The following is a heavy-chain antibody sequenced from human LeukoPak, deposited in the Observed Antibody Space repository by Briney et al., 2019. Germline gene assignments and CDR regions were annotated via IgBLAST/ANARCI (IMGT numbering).Heavy chain of an antibody. CDR2: INPNSGGT. J-gene: IGHJ6*02. D-gene: IGHD3-22*01. CDR3: AREYYYDSSGYSVDYYYYGMDV. CDR1: GYTFTDYL. V-gene: IGHV1-2*02. Sequence: ASVKVSCKTSGYTFTDYLVHWVRQAPGQGLEWMGWINPNSGGTEYAQKFLGRVTMTRDTSISTAYMELSRLRSDDTAVYFCAREYYYDSSGYSVDYYYYGMDVWGQGTTVTVSS.